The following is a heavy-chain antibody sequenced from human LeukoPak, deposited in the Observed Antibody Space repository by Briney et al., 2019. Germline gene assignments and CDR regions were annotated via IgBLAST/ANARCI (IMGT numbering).Heavy chain of an antibody. CDR1: GGTFSSYA. Sequence: GASVKVSCKASGGTFSSYAISWVRQAPGQGLEWMGGIIPIFGTANYAQKFQGRVTITADESTSTAYMELSSLRSEDTAVYYCAREGIAVAGTWYWGQGTLVTVSS. CDR2: IIPIFGTA. J-gene: IGHJ4*02. V-gene: IGHV1-69*01. CDR3: AREGIAVAGTWY. D-gene: IGHD6-19*01.